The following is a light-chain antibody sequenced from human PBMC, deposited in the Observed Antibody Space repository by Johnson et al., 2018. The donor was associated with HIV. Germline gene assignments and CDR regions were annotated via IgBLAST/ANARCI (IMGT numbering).Light chain of an antibody. CDR1: SSNIGRNY. CDR2: DNN. J-gene: IGLJ1*01. V-gene: IGLV1-51*01. Sequence: QSVLTQPPSVSAAPGQTVTISCSGSSSNIGRNYVSWYQQLPGTAPKLLIFDNNKRPSGIPDRFSASKSATSATLGITGLPPGDEADYCCGTWDSSLRAYVFGTGTKVTVL. CDR3: GTWDSSLRAYV.